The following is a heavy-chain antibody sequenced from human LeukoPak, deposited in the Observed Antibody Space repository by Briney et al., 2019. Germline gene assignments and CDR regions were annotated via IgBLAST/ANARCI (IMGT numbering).Heavy chain of an antibody. CDR1: GFTFSSYS. J-gene: IGHJ4*02. Sequence: GGSLRLSCAASGFTFSSYSMNWVRQAPGKGLEWVSSISSSSSYIYYADSVKGRFTISRDNAKNSLYLQMNSLRAEDTAVYYCARDYGVISSHFDYWGQGTLVTVSS. CDR3: ARDYGVISSHFDY. V-gene: IGHV3-21*01. CDR2: ISSSSSYI. D-gene: IGHD3-22*01.